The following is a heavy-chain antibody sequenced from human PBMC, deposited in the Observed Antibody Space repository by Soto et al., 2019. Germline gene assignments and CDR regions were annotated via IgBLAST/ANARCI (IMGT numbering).Heavy chain of an antibody. CDR2: IYYRGST. V-gene: IGHV4-31*03. Sequence: QVQLQESGPGLVKPSQTLSLTCTVSGGSISSGGYYWSWLRQHPGMGLEWIGYIYYRGSTYYNPSLKSRVTISVDTSKNQFSLKLSAVTGADTAVYYCARNRVGMVRGVIFYYYGMDVWGQGTTVTVSS. CDR3: ARNRVGMVRGVIFYYYGMDV. J-gene: IGHJ6*02. D-gene: IGHD3-10*01. CDR1: GGSISSGGYY.